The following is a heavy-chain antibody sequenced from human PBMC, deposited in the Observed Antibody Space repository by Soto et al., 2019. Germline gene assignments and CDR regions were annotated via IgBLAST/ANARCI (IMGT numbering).Heavy chain of an antibody. CDR2: IYHSGST. D-gene: IGHD2-21*02. CDR1: DYSVISGYY. Sequence: SETLSLTCTVSDYSVISGYYWAWIRQPPGKGLEWFGNIYHSGSTYYNPSLKSRVTISVDTSKKQFSLKLTSVTAADTAVYYCARNNGGDFSLDSWGQGTLVTVSS. CDR3: ARNNGGDFSLDS. V-gene: IGHV4-38-2*02. J-gene: IGHJ4*02.